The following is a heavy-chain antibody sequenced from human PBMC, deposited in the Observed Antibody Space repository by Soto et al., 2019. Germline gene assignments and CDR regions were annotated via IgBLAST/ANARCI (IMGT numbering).Heavy chain of an antibody. CDR2: IIPIFGKT. J-gene: IGHJ5*02. CDR1: GGTFSSYA. Sequence: SVKVSCKASGGTFSSYAISWVRQAPGQGLEWMGGIIPIFGKTNYAQKFQGRDTITTDESTSTAYMELSSLKSEDTAVYYCGRYNFYDDILTGYFERNWFDPWGQGTLVTVSS. D-gene: IGHD3-9*01. CDR3: GRYNFYDDILTGYFERNWFDP. V-gene: IGHV1-69*05.